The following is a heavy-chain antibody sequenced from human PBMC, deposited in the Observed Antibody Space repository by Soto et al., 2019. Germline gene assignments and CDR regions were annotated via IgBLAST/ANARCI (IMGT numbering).Heavy chain of an antibody. V-gene: IGHV3-48*02. J-gene: IGHJ6*02. Sequence: GGSLRLSCAASGFTFSSYSMNWVRQAPGKGLEWVSYISSSSSTIYYADSVKGRFTISRDNAKNSLYLQMNSLRDEDTAVYYCAGDGWYYYDSSGYGGMVYYYYGMDVWGQGTTVTVSS. D-gene: IGHD3-22*01. CDR3: AGDGWYYYDSSGYGGMVYYYYGMDV. CDR2: ISSSSSTI. CDR1: GFTFSSYS.